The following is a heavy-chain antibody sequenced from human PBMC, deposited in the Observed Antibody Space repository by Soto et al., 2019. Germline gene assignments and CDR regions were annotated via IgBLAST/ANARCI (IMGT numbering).Heavy chain of an antibody. Sequence: SETLSLTCTFSGGSISSSSYYWGWIRQPPGKGLEWIGSIYYSGSTYYNPSLKSRVTISVDTSKNQFSLKLSSVTAADTAVYYCAGYDFWSGLDGYWGQGTLVTVSS. D-gene: IGHD3-3*01. CDR3: AGYDFWSGLDGY. CDR1: GGSISSSSYY. V-gene: IGHV4-39*01. J-gene: IGHJ4*02. CDR2: IYYSGST.